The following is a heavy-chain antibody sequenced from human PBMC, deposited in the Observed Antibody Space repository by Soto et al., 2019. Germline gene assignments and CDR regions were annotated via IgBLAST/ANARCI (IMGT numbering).Heavy chain of an antibody. D-gene: IGHD4-17*01. CDR1: GGSISSDGHY. V-gene: IGHV4-31*03. J-gene: IGHJ4*02. CDR2: IYYSGST. CDR3: ARVRGIGDYVIDN. Sequence: QVQLRESGPGLVKPSQTLSLTCSVSGGSISSDGHYWSWIRQHPGKGLEWIGNIYYSGSTFYNPSLKSRVTMSVDTSKNQFSLKVNSVTTADTAVYYCARVRGIGDYVIDNWGQGTLVTVSS.